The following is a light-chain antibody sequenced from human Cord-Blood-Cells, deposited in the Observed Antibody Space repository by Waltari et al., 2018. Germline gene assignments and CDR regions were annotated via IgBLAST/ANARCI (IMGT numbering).Light chain of an antibody. Sequence: DIRLTQSPSSLSASVGDRVTITCRASQSISSYLNWYQQKPGKAPKPLIYAASSLQSGVPSRFSGSGSGTDFTLTISSLQPEDFATYYCQQSYSTLVTFGGGTKVEIK. J-gene: IGKJ4*01. CDR3: QQSYSTLVT. CDR1: QSISSY. V-gene: IGKV1-39*01. CDR2: AAS.